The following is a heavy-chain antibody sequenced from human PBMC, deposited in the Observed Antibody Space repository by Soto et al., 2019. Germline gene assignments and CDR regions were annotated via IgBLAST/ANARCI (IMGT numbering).Heavy chain of an antibody. CDR2: ISYDGSNK. CDR1: GFTFSNYG. V-gene: IGHV3-30*03. CDR3: ATEDDYGHRRKAFDV. J-gene: IGHJ3*01. D-gene: IGHD4-17*01. Sequence: QVQLVESGGGVVQPGRSLRLSCAASGFTFSNYGMHWVRQAPGKGLEWVAVISYDGSNKYYADSVKGRFTISRDNSKNQLQLQMNSLRAEDTAVYYCATEDDYGHRRKAFDVWGQGTMVTVSS.